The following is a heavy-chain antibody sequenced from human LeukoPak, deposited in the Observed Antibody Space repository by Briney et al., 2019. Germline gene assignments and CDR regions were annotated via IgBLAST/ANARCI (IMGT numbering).Heavy chain of an antibody. D-gene: IGHD3-22*01. J-gene: IGHJ6*02. Sequence: PSETLSLTCTVSGGSISSYYWSWIRQPPGKGLEWIGYIYYSGSTNYNPSLKSRVTISVDTSKNQFSLKRSSVTAADTAVYYCARARTYYYDSSGSYYYYGMDVWGQGTTVTVSS. CDR2: IYYSGST. CDR3: ARARTYYYDSSGSYYYYGMDV. V-gene: IGHV4-59*01. CDR1: GGSISSYY.